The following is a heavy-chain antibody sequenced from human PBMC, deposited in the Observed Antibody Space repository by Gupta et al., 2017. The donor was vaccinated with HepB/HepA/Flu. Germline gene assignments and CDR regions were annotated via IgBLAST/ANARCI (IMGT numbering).Heavy chain of an antibody. CDR3: ANVGIGNDPTRERGRFDY. Sequence: QLQLQESGPGLVKPSETLSLTCTVSGGSISSSSYYWGWIRQHPGKGLEWIGSIYYSGSTYYNPSLKMRVTISVDTSKNQFSRKLSSVTAAETAVYYCANVGIGNDPTRERGRFDYWGQGTLVTVSS. V-gene: IGHV4-39*01. D-gene: IGHD1-1*01. J-gene: IGHJ4*02. CDR1: GGSISSSSYY. CDR2: IYYSGST.